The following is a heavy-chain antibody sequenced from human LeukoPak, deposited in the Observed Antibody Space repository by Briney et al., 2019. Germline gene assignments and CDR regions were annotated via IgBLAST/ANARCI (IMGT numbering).Heavy chain of an antibody. CDR3: ASVTWGLL. V-gene: IGHV3-48*03. J-gene: IGHJ4*02. CDR2: ISSSGSTI. Sequence: GGSLRLSCAASGFTFSSYEMNWVRQAPGKGLEWVSYISSSGSTIYYADSVNGRFTISRDNSKNTLYLQMNSLRAEDTAVYYCASVTWGLLWGQGTLVTVSS. D-gene: IGHD3-16*01. CDR1: GFTFSSYE.